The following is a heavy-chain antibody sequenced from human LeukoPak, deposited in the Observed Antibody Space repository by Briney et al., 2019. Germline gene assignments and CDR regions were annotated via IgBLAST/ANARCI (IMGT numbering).Heavy chain of an antibody. CDR3: ARDRARARGDAFDI. CDR2: INHSGST. V-gene: IGHV4-34*01. Sequence: SETLSLTCAVYGGSFSGYYWSWIRQPPGKGLEWIGEINHSGSTNYNPSLKSRVTISVDTSKNQFSLKLSSVTAADTAVYYCARDRARARGDAFDIWGQGTMVTVSS. D-gene: IGHD1-14*01. J-gene: IGHJ3*02. CDR1: GGSFSGYY.